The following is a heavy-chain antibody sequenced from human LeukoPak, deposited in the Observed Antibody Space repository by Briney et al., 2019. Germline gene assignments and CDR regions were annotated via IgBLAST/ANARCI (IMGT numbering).Heavy chain of an antibody. CDR3: AREGYCSSTSCYPDY. D-gene: IGHD2-2*01. CDR1: GYTFTGYY. Sequence: ASVKVSCKASGYTFTGYYMHWVRQAPGQGLEWMGWINPNSGGTNYAQKFQGRVTMTRDTSISTAYMEPSRLRSDDTAVYYCAREGYCSSTSCYPDYWGQGTLVTVSS. V-gene: IGHV1-2*02. J-gene: IGHJ4*02. CDR2: INPNSGGT.